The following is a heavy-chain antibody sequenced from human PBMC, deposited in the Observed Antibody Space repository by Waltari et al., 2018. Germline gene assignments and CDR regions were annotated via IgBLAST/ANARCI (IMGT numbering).Heavy chain of an antibody. CDR3: ARDPIAAAGPYYFDY. V-gene: IGHV3-30-3*01. D-gene: IGHD6-13*01. CDR2: ISYDGSNK. Sequence: QVQLVESGGGVVQPGRSLRLSCAASGFTFSSYAMHWVRQAPGKGREWVAVISYDGSNKYYADSVKGRFTISRDNSKNTLYLQMNSLRAEDTAVYYCARDPIAAAGPYYFDYWGQGTLVTVSS. J-gene: IGHJ4*02. CDR1: GFTFSSYA.